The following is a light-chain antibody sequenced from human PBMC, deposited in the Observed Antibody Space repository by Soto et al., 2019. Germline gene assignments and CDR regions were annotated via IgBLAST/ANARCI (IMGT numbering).Light chain of an antibody. CDR3: ASWDDSLHGPL. CDR2: NSD. J-gene: IGLJ2*01. Sequence: QSVLTQPPSASGTPGQRVTISCSGATSNFGTKSVNWYQHLPGAAPRLLMYNSDQRPSGVPDRFSGSKSGTSASLAISGLQSADEGDYYCASWDDSLHGPLFGGGTKLTVL. V-gene: IGLV1-44*01. CDR1: TSNFGTKS.